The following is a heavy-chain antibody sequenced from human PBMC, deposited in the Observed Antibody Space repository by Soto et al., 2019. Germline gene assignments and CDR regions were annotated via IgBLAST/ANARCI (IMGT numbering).Heavy chain of an antibody. V-gene: IGHV1-69*01. Sequence: QVQLLQSGAEVKRPGSSVKVSCEASGGTFSSLGFTWVRQAPGQGLEWMGGIIPISGRTTFAQKFQGRVTITADESTRATYMELTTLTSDDTAMYYCATRGTQGRWLEFADYWGQGTLVTVPS. J-gene: IGHJ4*02. D-gene: IGHD5-12*01. CDR3: ATRGTQGRWLEFADY. CDR2: IIPISGRT. CDR1: GGTFSSLG.